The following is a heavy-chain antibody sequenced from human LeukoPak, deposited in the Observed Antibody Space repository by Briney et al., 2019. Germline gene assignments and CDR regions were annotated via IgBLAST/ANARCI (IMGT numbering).Heavy chain of an antibody. D-gene: IGHD5-18*01. V-gene: IGHV3-23*01. CDR1: GLTLSSYA. Sequence: PGGSLRLSCAASGLTLSSYAMSWVRQAPGKGLQWVSSISFSGGSTYYADSVKGRFTISRDNSKNTLYLQMNSLRAEDTAVYYCAREAYSYGYNWFDPWGQGTLVTVSS. CDR3: AREAYSYGYNWFDP. J-gene: IGHJ5*02. CDR2: ISFSGGST.